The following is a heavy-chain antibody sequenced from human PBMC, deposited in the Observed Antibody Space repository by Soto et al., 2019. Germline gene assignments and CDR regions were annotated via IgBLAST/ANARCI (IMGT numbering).Heavy chain of an antibody. D-gene: IGHD3-10*01. CDR2: IFYSGSI. V-gene: IGHV4-59*01. CDR1: GGSISSYY. Sequence: SSETLSVTCAVSGGSISSYYWSWIRQPPGKGLEWIGHIFYSGSINYNPSLQSRVAVSVDTSKNQFSLRLRSVTAADTAMYYCASQRGLWSRSVPSYYYGMDVWGQGTTVTVSS. CDR3: ASQRGLWSRSVPSYYYGMDV. J-gene: IGHJ6*02.